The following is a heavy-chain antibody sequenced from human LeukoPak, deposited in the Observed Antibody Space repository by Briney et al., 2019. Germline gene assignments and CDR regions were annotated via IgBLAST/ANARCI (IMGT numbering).Heavy chain of an antibody. CDR3: ARGSYDSSGYYDY. V-gene: IGHV3-74*01. CDR2: INSDGSIT. J-gene: IGHJ4*02. CDR1: GFTFSSYW. Sequence: PGGSLRLSCAASGFTFSSYWMHWVRQAPGKGLMWVSHINSDGSITSYADSVKGRFTISRDNAKNTLYVQMNSLRAEDTAVYYCARGSYDSSGYYDYWGQGTLVTVSS. D-gene: IGHD3-22*01.